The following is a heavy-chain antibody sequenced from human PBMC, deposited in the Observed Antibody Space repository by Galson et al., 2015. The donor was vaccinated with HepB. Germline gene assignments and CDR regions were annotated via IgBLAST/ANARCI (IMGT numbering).Heavy chain of an antibody. CDR3: ARRISLVRGIITKPDYYYGMDA. D-gene: IGHD3-10*01. CDR1: GFTFSSYW. CDR2: INQDESSK. V-gene: IGHV3-7*03. Sequence: SLRLSCAASGFTFSSYWMNWVRQAPGKGLEWVAHINQDESSKYYVDSVKGRFTISRDNAKDSVYQQLDSLRAEDTAVYYCARRISLVRGIITKPDYYYGMDAWGQGTTVTVAS. J-gene: IGHJ6*02.